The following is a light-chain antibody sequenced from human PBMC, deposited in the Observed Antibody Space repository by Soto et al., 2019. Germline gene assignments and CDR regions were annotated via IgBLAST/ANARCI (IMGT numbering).Light chain of an antibody. CDR3: SSYTSSTTYV. V-gene: IGLV2-18*02. J-gene: IGLJ1*01. Sequence: QSVLTQPPSVSGSPGQSVAISCTGTSSDVGGSNGVSWYQQPPGTAPKLMIYDVSNRPSGVPDRFSGSKSGNTASLTISGFQAKDKGDYYCSSYTSSTTYVSGPGTKV. CDR1: SSDVGGSNG. CDR2: DVS.